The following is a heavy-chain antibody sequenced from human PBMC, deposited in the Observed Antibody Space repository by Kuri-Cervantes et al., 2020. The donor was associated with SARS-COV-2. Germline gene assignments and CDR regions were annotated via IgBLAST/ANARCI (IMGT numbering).Heavy chain of an antibody. D-gene: IGHD2-15*01. Sequence: GGSLRLSCAASGLTFSSYAMSWVRQAPGKGLEWVAVISYDGSDKYYSDSVKGRFAISRDNSKNTLSLQMNNLRAEDTAVYYCERGGGIVTDYWGQGTLVKVSS. V-gene: IGHV3-30*09. J-gene: IGHJ4*02. CDR1: GLTFSSYA. CDR2: ISYDGSDK. CDR3: ERGGGIVTDY.